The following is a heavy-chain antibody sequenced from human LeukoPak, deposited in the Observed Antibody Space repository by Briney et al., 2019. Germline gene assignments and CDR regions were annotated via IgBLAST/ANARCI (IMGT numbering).Heavy chain of an antibody. CDR2: IYTSGST. CDR1: GGSINSGTYY. V-gene: IGHV4-61*02. CDR3: AREGDQHLDGRYYYFDY. J-gene: IGHJ4*02. Sequence: SETLSLTXTVSGGSINSGTYYWTWIRQPAGRGLQWIGRIYTSGSTNYNPSLKSRVTISVYTSTNQFSLKLRSVTAADTAVYYCAREGDQHLDGRYYYFDYWGQGTLVTVSS. D-gene: IGHD3-10*01.